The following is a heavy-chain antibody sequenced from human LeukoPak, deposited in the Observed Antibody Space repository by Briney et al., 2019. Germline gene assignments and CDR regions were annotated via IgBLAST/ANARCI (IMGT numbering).Heavy chain of an antibody. Sequence: SETLSLTCTVSGGSISSYYWSWIRQPPGKGLEWIGYIYYSGSTSYNPSLKSRVTISVDTSKNQFSLKLSSVTAADTAVYYCARQTSGSYRFDYWGQGTLVTVSS. CDR1: GGSISSYY. CDR2: IYYSGST. CDR3: ARQTSGSYRFDY. D-gene: IGHD1-26*01. J-gene: IGHJ4*02. V-gene: IGHV4-59*08.